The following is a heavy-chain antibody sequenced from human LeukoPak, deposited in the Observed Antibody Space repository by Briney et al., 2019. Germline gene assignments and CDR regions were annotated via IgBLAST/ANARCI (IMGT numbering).Heavy chain of an antibody. CDR3: AREIVGAAFDY. J-gene: IGHJ4*02. D-gene: IGHD1-26*01. V-gene: IGHV3-30-3*01. CDR2: ISYDGSNK. CDR1: GFTFSSYA. Sequence: GGSLRLSCAASGFTFSSYAMSWVRQAPGKGLEWVAVISYDGSNKYYADSVKGRFTISRDNSKNTLYLQMNSLRAEDTAVYYCAREIVGAAFDYWGQGTLVTVSS.